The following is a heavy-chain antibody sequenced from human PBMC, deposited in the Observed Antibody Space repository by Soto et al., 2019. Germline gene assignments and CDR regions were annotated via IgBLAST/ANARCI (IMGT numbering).Heavy chain of an antibody. V-gene: IGHV3-33*01. CDR1: GFSFNTHG. CDR2: IWFDGSKK. J-gene: IGHJ4*02. D-gene: IGHD6-19*01. Sequence: QVQLVESGGGVVQPGTSLRLSCAASGFSFNTHGMHWIRQTPAKGLEWVAVIWFDGSKKYYEDSVTGRFTISRDNSRSALYLEMDSLRVEDTGVYSCARSSGLGIDFWGQGTLVTVSS. CDR3: ARSSGLGIDF.